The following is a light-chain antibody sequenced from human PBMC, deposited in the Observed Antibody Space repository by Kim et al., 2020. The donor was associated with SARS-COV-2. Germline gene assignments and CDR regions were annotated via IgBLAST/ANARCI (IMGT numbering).Light chain of an antibody. CDR3: SSYAGSNNFGV. CDR2: EVS. Sequence: HSVPHPCTGPSSDVGGYNYVSWYQQHPGKAPKLMIYEVSKRPSGVPDRFSGSKSGNTASLTVSGLQAEDEADYYCSSYAGSNNFGVFGGGTQLTVL. J-gene: IGLJ2*01. CDR1: SSDVGGYNY. V-gene: IGLV2-8*01.